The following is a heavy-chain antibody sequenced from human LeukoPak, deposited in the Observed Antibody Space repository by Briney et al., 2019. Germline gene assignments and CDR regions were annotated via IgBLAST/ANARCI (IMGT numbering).Heavy chain of an antibody. CDR1: GYSISSGYY. D-gene: IGHD3-3*01. CDR2: IYHSGST. V-gene: IGHV4-38-2*01. CDR3: ATRFTIFGVVKYDY. Sequence: SVTLSLTCAVSGYSISSGYYWGWIRQPPGKGLEWIGSIYHSGSTYYNPSLKSRVTISVDTSKNQFSLKLSSVTAADTAVYYCATRFTIFGVVKYDYWGQGTLVTVSS. J-gene: IGHJ4*02.